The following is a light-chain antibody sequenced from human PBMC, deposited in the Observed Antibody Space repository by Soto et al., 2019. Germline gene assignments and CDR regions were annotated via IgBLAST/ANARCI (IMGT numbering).Light chain of an antibody. CDR3: QQYNNWPRT. CDR1: QNVSSN. V-gene: IGKV3-15*01. J-gene: IGKJ2*01. CDR2: GAS. Sequence: EILMTQSPATLSVSPGERATLSCRSSQNVSSNLAWYQQKPGQAPRLLIYGASPRATGIPARFSGSGSGTEFTLTISSLQSEDFAVYYCQQYNNWPRTVGQGTKLEIK.